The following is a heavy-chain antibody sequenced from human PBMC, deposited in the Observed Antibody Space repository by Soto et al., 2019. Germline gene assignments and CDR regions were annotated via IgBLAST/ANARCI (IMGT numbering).Heavy chain of an antibody. Sequence: GGSLSLSCAASGFTFSGSAMHWVRQASGKGLEWVGRIRSKANSYATAYAASVKGRFTISRDDSKNTAYLQMNSLKTEDTAVYYCTRHDSNYDFWSGSPPRYGMDVWGQGTTVTV. CDR1: GFTFSGSA. CDR3: TRHDSNYDFWSGSPPRYGMDV. V-gene: IGHV3-73*01. J-gene: IGHJ6*02. CDR2: IRSKANSYAT. D-gene: IGHD3-3*01.